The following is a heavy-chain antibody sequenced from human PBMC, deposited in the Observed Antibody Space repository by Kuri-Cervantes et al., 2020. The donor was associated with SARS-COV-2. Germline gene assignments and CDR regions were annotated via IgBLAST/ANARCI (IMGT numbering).Heavy chain of an antibody. V-gene: IGHV4-4*02. CDR2: IFHSGST. CDR3: ARAWAAAGLHYFDY. Sequence: GSLRLSCAVSGGSMTTSSWWTWVRQPPGKGLEWIGEIFHSGSTNYNPSLKSRVTISVDKSKNQFSLKLSSVTAADTAVYYCARAWAAAGLHYFDYWGQGTLVTVSS. CDR1: GGSMTTSSW. D-gene: IGHD6-13*01. J-gene: IGHJ4*02.